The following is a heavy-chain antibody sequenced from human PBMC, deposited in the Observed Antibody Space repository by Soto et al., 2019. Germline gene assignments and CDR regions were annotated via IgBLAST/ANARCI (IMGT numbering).Heavy chain of an antibody. J-gene: IGHJ5*02. D-gene: IGHD4-17*01. Sequence: QVQLQESGPGLVKPSQTLSLTCTVSGGSISSGGYYWSWICQHPGKGLEWIGYIYSSGSTFYNPSLKSRVTISVDTSKNQFSLNLNSVTAADTAVYYCARVLWSTVSPTRDSWFAPWGQGALVTVSS. CDR3: ARVLWSTVSPTRDSWFAP. CDR1: GGSISSGGYY. CDR2: IYSSGST. V-gene: IGHV4-31*03.